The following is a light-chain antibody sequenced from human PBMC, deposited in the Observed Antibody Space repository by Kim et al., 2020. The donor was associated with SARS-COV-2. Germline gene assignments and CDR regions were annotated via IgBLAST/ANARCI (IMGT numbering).Light chain of an antibody. CDR2: RDS. V-gene: IGLV3-9*01. CDR1: NIGSKN. CDR3: QVWDSSTAHEV. Sequence: SYELTQPLSVSVALGQTARITCGGNNIGSKNVHWYQQKPGQAPVLVIYRDSNRPSGIPERFSGSNSGNTATLTISRAQAGDEADYYCQVWDSSTAHEVFGGGTKLTVL. J-gene: IGLJ3*02.